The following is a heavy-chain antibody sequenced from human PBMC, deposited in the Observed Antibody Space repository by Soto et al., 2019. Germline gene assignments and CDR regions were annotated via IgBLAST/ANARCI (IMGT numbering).Heavy chain of an antibody. J-gene: IGHJ3*02. CDR2: INHSGST. V-gene: IGHV4-34*01. D-gene: IGHD2-21*01. Sequence: SETLSLTCAVYGGSFSGYYWSWIRQPPGKGLEWIGEINHSGSTNYNPSLKSRVTISVDTSKNQFSLKLSSVTAADTAVYYCARGYCGGDCWGSRAFDIWGQGTMVTVSS. CDR3: ARGYCGGDCWGSRAFDI. CDR1: GGSFSGYY.